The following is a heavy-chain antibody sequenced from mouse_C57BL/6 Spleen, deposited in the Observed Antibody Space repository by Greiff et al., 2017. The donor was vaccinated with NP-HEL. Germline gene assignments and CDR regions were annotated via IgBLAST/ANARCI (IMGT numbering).Heavy chain of an antibody. CDR3: ARDLLWLRRGFAY. Sequence: DVHLVESGGGLVKPGGSLKLSCAASGFTFSSYAMSWVRQTPEKRLEWVATISDGGSYTYYPDNVKGRFTISRDNAKNNLYLQMSHLKSEDTAMYYCARDLLWLRRGFAYWGQGTLVTVSA. CDR2: ISDGGSYT. J-gene: IGHJ3*01. CDR1: GFTFSSYA. V-gene: IGHV5-4*01. D-gene: IGHD2-2*01.